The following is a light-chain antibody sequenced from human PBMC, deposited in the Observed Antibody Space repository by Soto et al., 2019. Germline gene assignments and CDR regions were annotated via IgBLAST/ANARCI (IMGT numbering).Light chain of an antibody. J-gene: IGLJ2*01. CDR3: SSYAGSGTLI. CDR2: EVT. V-gene: IGLV2-14*01. Sequence: QSALTQPASASGSPGQSITISCTGTSSDVGDYNLVSWYQQQPGKAPKLVVYEVTNRPSGVSDRVSASKSGNTASLTVSGLQAEDEADYFCSSYAGSGTLIFGRGTKVTVL. CDR1: SSDVGDYNL.